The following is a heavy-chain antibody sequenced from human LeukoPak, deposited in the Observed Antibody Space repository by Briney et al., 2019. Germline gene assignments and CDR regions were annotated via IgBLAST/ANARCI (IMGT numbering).Heavy chain of an antibody. Sequence: SETLSLTCAVYGGSFSGYYWSWIRQPPGKGLEWIGEINHSGSTNYNPSLKSRVTISVDTSKNQFSLKLSSVTAADTAVYYCARDIRGYSYGFEPWGQGTLVTVSS. V-gene: IGHV4-34*01. CDR1: GGSFSGYY. J-gene: IGHJ5*02. CDR2: INHSGST. CDR3: ARDIRGYSYGFEP. D-gene: IGHD5-18*01.